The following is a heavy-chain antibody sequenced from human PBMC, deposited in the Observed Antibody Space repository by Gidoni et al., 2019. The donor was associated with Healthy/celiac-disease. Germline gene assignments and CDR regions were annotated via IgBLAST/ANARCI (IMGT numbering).Heavy chain of an antibody. CDR1: GYPFTSYY. V-gene: IGHV1-46*01. Sequence: QVQLVQSVAEVKTPWSSVKVSCQASGYPFTSYYMHWVRQAPGQGLEWMGIINTSGGSTSEAQKFQGRVTMTRDTFTRTVYMELSSLRSEDTAVYYCAINWDDSYGTVLDYWGQGTLVTVSS. D-gene: IGHD5-18*01. J-gene: IGHJ4*02. CDR3: AINWDDSYGTVLDY. CDR2: INTSGGST.